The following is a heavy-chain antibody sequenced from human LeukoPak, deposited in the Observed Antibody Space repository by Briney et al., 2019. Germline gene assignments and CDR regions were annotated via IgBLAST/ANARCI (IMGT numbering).Heavy chain of an antibody. CDR1: GDSVSSNSAA. CDR2: TYYRSEWSN. Sequence: SQTLSLTCAISGDSVSSNSAAWNWIRQSPSRGLGWLGRTYYRSEWSNDYAVSVKSRIIINPDTPKNQFSLQLNSVTPEDTAVYFCARAVAGGRYFDLWGRGTLVTVSS. V-gene: IGHV6-1*01. D-gene: IGHD4-23*01. CDR3: ARAVAGGRYFDL. J-gene: IGHJ2*01.